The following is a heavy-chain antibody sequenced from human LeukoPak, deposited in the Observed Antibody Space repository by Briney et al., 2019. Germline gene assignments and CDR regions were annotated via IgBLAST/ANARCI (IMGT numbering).Heavy chain of an antibody. D-gene: IGHD3-3*01. CDR3: ARDRNDFWSGYYRY. J-gene: IGHJ4*02. Sequence: PSQTLSLTCTVSGGSTSSGSYYWSWIRQPAGKGLEWIGRIYTSGSTNYNPSLKSRVTISVDTSKNQFSLKLSSVTAADTAVYYCARDRNDFWSGYYRYWGQGTLVTVSS. CDR1: GGSTSSGSYY. V-gene: IGHV4-61*02. CDR2: IYTSGST.